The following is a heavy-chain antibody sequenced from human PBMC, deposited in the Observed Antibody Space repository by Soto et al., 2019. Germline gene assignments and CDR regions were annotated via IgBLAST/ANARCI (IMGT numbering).Heavy chain of an antibody. CDR2: ISSSSSTI. J-gene: IGHJ6*03. Sequence: GGSLRLSCAASGFTFSSYSMNWVRQAPGKGLEWVSYISSSSSTIYYADSVKGRFTISRDNAKNSLYLQMNSLRAEDTAVYYCARDRSEGLWFGEFSGDMDVWGKGTTVTVSS. V-gene: IGHV3-48*01. CDR3: ARDRSEGLWFGEFSGDMDV. CDR1: GFTFSSYS. D-gene: IGHD3-10*01.